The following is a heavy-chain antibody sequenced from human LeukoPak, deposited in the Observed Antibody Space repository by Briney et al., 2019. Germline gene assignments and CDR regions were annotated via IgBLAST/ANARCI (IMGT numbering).Heavy chain of an antibody. V-gene: IGHV4-4*07. D-gene: IGHD6-19*01. CDR3: ARDEHIAVAGRTYNWFDP. Sequence: SETLSLTCTGSGGSISSCYWSWIRQPAGKGLEWIGRIYTSGSTNYNPSLKSRVTMSVDTSKNQFSLELSSVTAADTAVYYCARDEHIAVAGRTYNWFDPWGQGTLVTVSS. J-gene: IGHJ5*02. CDR2: IYTSGST. CDR1: GGSISSCY.